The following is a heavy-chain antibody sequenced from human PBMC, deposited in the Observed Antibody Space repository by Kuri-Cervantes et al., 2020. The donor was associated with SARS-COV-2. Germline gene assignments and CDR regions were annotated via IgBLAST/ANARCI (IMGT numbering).Heavy chain of an antibody. J-gene: IGHJ5*02. V-gene: IGHV4-61*02. Sequence: SCTVSGGSISSGSYYWSWIRQPAGKGLEWIGRIYTSGSTNYNPSLKSRVTISVGTSKNQFSLKLSSVTAADTAVYYCARAAGPAARTSWFDPWGQGTLVTVSS. CDR2: IYTSGST. CDR3: ARAAGPAARTSWFDP. D-gene: IGHD2-2*01. CDR1: GGSISSGSYY.